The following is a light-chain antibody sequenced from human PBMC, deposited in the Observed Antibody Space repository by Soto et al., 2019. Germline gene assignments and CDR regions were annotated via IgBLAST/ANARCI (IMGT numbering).Light chain of an antibody. J-gene: IGLJ1*01. Sequence: QSALTQPDSVSGSPGQSITISCTGTSSDVESYNLVSWYQQHPGKAPKVMIYDVSKRPSGVPDRFSGSKSGNTASLTLSGLQAEDEADYYCCSYAGSYTFYVFGTGTKVTVL. V-gene: IGLV2-11*01. CDR3: CSYAGSYTFYV. CDR1: SSDVESYNL. CDR2: DVS.